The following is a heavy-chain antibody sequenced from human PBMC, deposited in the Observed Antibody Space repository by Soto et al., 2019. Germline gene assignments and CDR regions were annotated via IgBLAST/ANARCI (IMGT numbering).Heavy chain of an antibody. D-gene: IGHD3-22*01. CDR2: IYYSGST. CDR1: GGSISSGGYY. V-gene: IGHV4-31*03. Sequence: PSETLSLTCTVSGGSISSGGYYWSWIRQHPGKGLEWIGYIYYSGSTYYNPSLKSRVTISVDTSKNQFSLKLSSVTAADTAVYYCVRTSYSDSSGYYGMDVWGQGTTVTVSS. J-gene: IGHJ6*02. CDR3: VRTSYSDSSGYYGMDV.